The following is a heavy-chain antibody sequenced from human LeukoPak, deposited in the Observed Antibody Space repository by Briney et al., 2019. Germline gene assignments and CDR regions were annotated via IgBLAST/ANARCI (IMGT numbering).Heavy chain of an antibody. D-gene: IGHD6-19*01. CDR3: AKDLYLPGYSSGWYYFDY. V-gene: IGHV3-66*01. CDR1: GFTVSSNY. J-gene: IGHJ4*02. Sequence: GGSLRLSCAASGFTVSSNYMSWVRQAPGKGLEWVSVIYSGGSTYYADSVKGRFTISRDNSKNTLYLQMNSLRAEDTAVYYCAKDLYLPGYSSGWYYFDYWGQGTLVTVSS. CDR2: IYSGGST.